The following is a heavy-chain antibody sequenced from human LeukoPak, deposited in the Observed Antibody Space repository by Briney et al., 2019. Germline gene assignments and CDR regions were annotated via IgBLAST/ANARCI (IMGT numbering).Heavy chain of an antibody. Sequence: GGSLRLSCAASGFTFDDYAMHWVRQAPGKGLEWVSGISWNSGSIGYADSVKGRLTISRDNAKNSLYLQMNSLRAEDTALYYCAKDMSPLMITFGGVIPDYWGQGTLVTVSS. CDR2: ISWNSGSI. CDR1: GFTFDDYA. V-gene: IGHV3-9*01. CDR3: AKDMSPLMITFGGVIPDY. D-gene: IGHD3-16*01. J-gene: IGHJ4*02.